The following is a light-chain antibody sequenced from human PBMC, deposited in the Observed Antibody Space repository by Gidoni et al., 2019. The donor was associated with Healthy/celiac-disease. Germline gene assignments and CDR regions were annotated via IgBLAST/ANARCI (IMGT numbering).Light chain of an antibody. V-gene: IGLV1-40*01. CDR1: SSNIGACYA. J-gene: IGLJ3*02. Sequence: QSVPTQPPSVSGAPGQRVTISCTGSSSNIGACYAVHWYQQLPATAPKVVIYANTDRPSGVPDRFSYSKSGTSASLAITGLQTQDEADYYCQTYDDSLSWVFGGGTKVTVL. CDR3: QTYDDSLSWV. CDR2: ANT.